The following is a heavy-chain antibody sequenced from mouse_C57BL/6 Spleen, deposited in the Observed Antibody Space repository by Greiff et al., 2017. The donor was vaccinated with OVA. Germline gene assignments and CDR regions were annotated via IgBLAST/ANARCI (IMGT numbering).Heavy chain of an antibody. CDR3: ARDRLRGGCFDV. V-gene: IGHV5-16*01. D-gene: IGHD3-2*02. CDR1: GFTFSDYY. J-gene: IGHJ1*03. Sequence: EVHLVESEGGLVQPGSSMKLSCTASGFTFSDYYMAWVRQVPEKGLEWVANINYDGSSTYYLDSLKSRFIISRDNAKNILYLQMSRLKSEDTATYSCARDRLRGGCFDVWGTGTTVTVSS. CDR2: INYDGSST.